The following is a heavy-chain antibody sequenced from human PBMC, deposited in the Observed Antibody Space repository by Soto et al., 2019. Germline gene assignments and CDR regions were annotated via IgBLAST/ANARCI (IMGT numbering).Heavy chain of an antibody. CDR2: IIPIFGTA. CDR1: GGTFSSYA. J-gene: IGHJ5*02. CDR3: ARDLEGVAPGGDWFDP. V-gene: IGHV1-69*06. Sequence: ASVKVSCKASGGTFSSYAISWVRQAPGQGLEWMGGIIPIFGTANYAQKFQGRVTITADKSTSTAYMELSSLRSEDTAVYYCARDLEGVAPGGDWFDPWGRGTLVTVSS. D-gene: IGHD2-15*01.